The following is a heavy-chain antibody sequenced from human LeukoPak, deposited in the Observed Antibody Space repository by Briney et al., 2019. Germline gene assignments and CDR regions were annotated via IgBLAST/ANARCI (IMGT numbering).Heavy chain of an antibody. CDR3: ARGVYGWGGGNGFNI. CDR1: GGSISSGGYY. V-gene: IGHV4-31*03. J-gene: IGHJ3*02. CDR2: IYYSGNT. Sequence: SQTLSLTCTVSGGSISSGGYYWSWIRQHPGKGLEWIGYIYYSGNTYYNPSLKSRVTMSVDTSKNQFSLNLSSVTAADTAVYYCARGVYGWGGGNGFNIWGQGTTVTVSS. D-gene: IGHD3-10*01.